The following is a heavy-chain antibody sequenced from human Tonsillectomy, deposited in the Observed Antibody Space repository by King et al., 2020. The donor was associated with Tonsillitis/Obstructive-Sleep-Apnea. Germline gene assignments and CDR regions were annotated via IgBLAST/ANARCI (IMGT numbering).Heavy chain of an antibody. CDR3: AGGVPAAIHDYYDYSMDV. V-gene: IGHV4-34*01. D-gene: IGHD2-2*02. CDR2: INHSGST. J-gene: IGHJ6*03. Sequence: VQLQQWGAGLLKPSETLSLTCAVYGGSFSGYYWSWIRQPPGKGLEWIGEINHSGSTNYNPSLKSRVTISVDTSKNQFSLKLSSVTAADTAVYYCAGGVPAAIHDYYDYSMDVWGKGTTVTVSS. CDR1: GGSFSGYY.